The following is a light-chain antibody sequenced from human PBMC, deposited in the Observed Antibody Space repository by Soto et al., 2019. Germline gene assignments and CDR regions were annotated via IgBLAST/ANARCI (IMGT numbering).Light chain of an antibody. CDR1: QSVSSSY. CDR2: GAS. J-gene: IGKJ4*01. V-gene: IGKV3-20*01. Sequence: IVLTQFPALLALSPGDRATLSCRASQSVSSSYLAWYQHKPGQAPRLLIHGASSRVTGIPDRFSGSGSGTDFTLTITRLEPEDFAVYYCQQYQSLTFGGGTKVDIK. CDR3: QQYQSLT.